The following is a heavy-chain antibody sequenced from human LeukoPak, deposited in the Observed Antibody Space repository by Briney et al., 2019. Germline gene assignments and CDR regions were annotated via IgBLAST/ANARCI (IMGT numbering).Heavy chain of an antibody. CDR1: GGSISSYY. CDR2: IYYSGST. V-gene: IGHV4-59*01. Sequence: SETLSLTCTVSGGSISSYYWSWIRQPPGKGLEWIGYIYYSGSTNYNPSLKSRVTISVDTSKNQFSLKLSSVTAADTAVYYCARLRVRGVIITSGWFDPWGQGTLVTVSS. D-gene: IGHD3-10*01. CDR3: ARLRVRGVIITSGWFDP. J-gene: IGHJ5*02.